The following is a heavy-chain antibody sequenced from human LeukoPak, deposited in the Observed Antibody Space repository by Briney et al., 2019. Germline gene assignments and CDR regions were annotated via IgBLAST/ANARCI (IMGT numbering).Heavy chain of an antibody. CDR3: ARDRYYYDSSGYYFR. J-gene: IGHJ4*02. V-gene: IGHV1-2*02. CDR1: GYTFTGYY. Sequence: ASVKVSCKASGYTFTGYYMHWVRQAPGQGLEWMGWINPNSGGTNYAQKFQGGVTMTRDTSISTAYMELSRLRSDDTAVYYCARDRYYYDSSGYYFRWGQGTLVTVSS. CDR2: INPNSGGT. D-gene: IGHD3-22*01.